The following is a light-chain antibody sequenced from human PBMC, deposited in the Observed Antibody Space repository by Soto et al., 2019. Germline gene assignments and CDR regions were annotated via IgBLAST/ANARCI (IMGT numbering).Light chain of an antibody. CDR1: NSNIGNNT. CDR3: AAWDDSLNGPV. CDR2: SNN. V-gene: IGLV1-44*01. Sequence: QSVLTQPPSASATPGQRVTISCSGSNSNIGNNTVNWYHQVPGTAPKLLIYSNNRRPSGVPDRFSGSKSGTSASLAISGLQSDDEADYYCAAWDDSLNGPVFGGGTKVTVL. J-gene: IGLJ3*02.